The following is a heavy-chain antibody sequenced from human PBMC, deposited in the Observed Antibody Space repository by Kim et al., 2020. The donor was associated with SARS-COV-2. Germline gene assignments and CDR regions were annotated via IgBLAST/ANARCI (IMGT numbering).Heavy chain of an antibody. D-gene: IGHD6-13*01. CDR1: GDSVSSNTAA. Sequence: SQTLSLTCAISGDSVSSNTAAWNWIRQSPSRGLEWLGRTYYRSKWYNDYAVSMKSRITINPDTSKNQFSLQLNSVTPEDTAVYYCARMGGSSWYFDYWGQGTLVTVSS. CDR3: ARMGGSSWYFDY. CDR2: TYYRSKWYN. J-gene: IGHJ4*02. V-gene: IGHV6-1*01.